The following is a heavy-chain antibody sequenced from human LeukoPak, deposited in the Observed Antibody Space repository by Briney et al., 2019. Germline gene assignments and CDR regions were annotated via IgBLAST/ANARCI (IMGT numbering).Heavy chain of an antibody. CDR3: GGYCSGGSCYGSFDY. Sequence: SETLSLTCAVSGGSFSGYYWSWIRQPPGKGLEWIGEINHSGSTNYNPSLKSRVTISVDTSNNQFSLKLSSVTAADTAVYYCGGYCSGGSCYGSFDYWGQGTLVTVSS. V-gene: IGHV4-34*01. J-gene: IGHJ4*02. D-gene: IGHD2-15*01. CDR1: GGSFSGYY. CDR2: INHSGST.